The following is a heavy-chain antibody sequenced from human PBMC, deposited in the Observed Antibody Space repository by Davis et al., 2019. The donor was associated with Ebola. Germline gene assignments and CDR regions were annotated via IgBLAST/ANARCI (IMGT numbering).Heavy chain of an antibody. CDR3: ARRGYSYGPLGPFDY. CDR2: IYHSGIT. D-gene: IGHD5-18*01. V-gene: IGHV4-38-2*02. CDR1: GYSISSSYY. Sequence: MPSETLSLTCTVSGYSISSSYYWGWIRQPPGKGLEWIGSIYHSGITYYNPSLKSRVTISVDTSKNQFSLKLSSVTAADTAVYYCARRGYSYGPLGPFDYWGQGTLVTVSS. J-gene: IGHJ4*02.